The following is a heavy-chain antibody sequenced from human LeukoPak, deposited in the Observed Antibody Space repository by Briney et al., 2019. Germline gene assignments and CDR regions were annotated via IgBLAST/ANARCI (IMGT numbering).Heavy chain of an antibody. J-gene: IGHJ4*02. CDR2: ISAYNGNT. V-gene: IGHV1-18*01. CDR3: ARDSVTLWFGELLYFDY. CDR1: GYSFTSYG. D-gene: IGHD3-10*01. Sequence: GESLKISCKGSGYSFTSYGISWVRQAPGQGLEWMGWISAYNGNTNYAQKLQGRVTMTTDTSTSTAYMELRSLRSDDTAVYYCARDSVTLWFGELLYFDYWGQGTLVTVSS.